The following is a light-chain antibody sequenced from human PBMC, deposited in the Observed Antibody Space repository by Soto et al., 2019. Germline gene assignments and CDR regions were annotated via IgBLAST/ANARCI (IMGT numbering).Light chain of an antibody. V-gene: IGKV4-1*01. CDR3: QQYYGTPYT. CDR2: WAS. CDR1: QSVLYSSNNNNY. J-gene: IGKJ2*01. Sequence: DIVMTQSPDSLAVSLGERATINCKSSQSVLYSSNNNNYLAWFQHKPGQPPRLLLYWASTRESGVPDRFSGSGSGTDFTLTISSLQAEDVAVYYCQQYYGTPYTFGQGTKLEIK.